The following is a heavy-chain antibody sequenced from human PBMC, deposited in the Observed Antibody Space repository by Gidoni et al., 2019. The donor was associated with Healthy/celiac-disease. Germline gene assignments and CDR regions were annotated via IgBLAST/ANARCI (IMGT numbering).Heavy chain of an antibody. CDR3: AKEYSYGHIPPWFDP. D-gene: IGHD5-18*01. CDR1: GFPFSSYA. CDR2: ISGSGGST. J-gene: IGHJ5*02. V-gene: IGHV3-23*01. Sequence: EVQLLESGGGLVQPGGALRLSCAASGFPFSSYAMSWVRQAPGKGLEWVSAISGSGGSTYYADSVKGRFTISRDNSKNTLYLQMNSLRAEDTAVYYCAKEYSYGHIPPWFDPWGQGTLVTVSS.